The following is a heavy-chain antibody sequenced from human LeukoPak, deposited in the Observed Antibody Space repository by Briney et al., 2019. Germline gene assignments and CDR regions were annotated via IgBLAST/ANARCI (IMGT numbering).Heavy chain of an antibody. CDR2: IEQDGSEK. Sequence: GGSLRLSCAASGFTFSSYWMSWVRQAPGKGLEWVANIEQDGSEKYYVDSVKGRFTISRDNAKNSLYLQMNSLRAEDTAVYYCARVAGDYGGNSLAHEEYYWGQGTLVTVSS. V-gene: IGHV3-7*01. CDR3: ARVAGDYGGNSLAHEEYY. D-gene: IGHD4-23*01. J-gene: IGHJ4*02. CDR1: GFTFSSYW.